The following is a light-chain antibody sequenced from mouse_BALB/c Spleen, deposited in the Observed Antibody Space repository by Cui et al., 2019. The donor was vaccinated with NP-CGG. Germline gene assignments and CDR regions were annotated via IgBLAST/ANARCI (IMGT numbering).Light chain of an antibody. CDR3: ALWYSNHWV. Sequence: QAVVTQASALTTSPGETVTLTCRSSTGAVTISNYPNWVQEKPDHLFTGLIGGTNNRAPGVPARFSGSLIGDKAALTITGAQTEDEAIYFCALWYSNHWVFGGGTKLTVL. CDR2: GTN. J-gene: IGLJ1*01. CDR1: TGAVTISNY. V-gene: IGLV1*01.